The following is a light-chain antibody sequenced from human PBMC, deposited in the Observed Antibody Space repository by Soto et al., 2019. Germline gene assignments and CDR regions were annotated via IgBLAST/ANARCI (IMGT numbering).Light chain of an antibody. CDR3: SSYTSSRPYV. CDR2: DVS. Sequence: QSVLTQPASVSGSPGQSIAISCTGTSSDVGGYNYVSWYQQHPGKAPKRMVYDVSNRPSGVSNRFSGSKSGNTASLTISGLQAEDEADYYCSSYTSSRPYVFGTGPKVTVL. J-gene: IGLJ1*01. V-gene: IGLV2-14*01. CDR1: SSDVGGYNY.